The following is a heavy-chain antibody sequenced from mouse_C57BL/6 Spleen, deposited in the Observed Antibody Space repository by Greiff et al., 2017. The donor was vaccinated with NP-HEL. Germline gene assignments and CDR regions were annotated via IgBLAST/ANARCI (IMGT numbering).Heavy chain of an antibody. D-gene: IGHD1-1*01. J-gene: IGHJ2*01. CDR2: IDPSDSYT. V-gene: IGHV1-69*01. Sequence: QVQLKQPGAELVMPGASVKLSCKASGYTFTSYWMHWVKQRPGQGLEWIGEIDPSDSYTNYNQKFKGKSTLTVDKSSSTAYMQLSSLTSEDSAVYYCARSRGSSPYYFDYWGQGTTLTVSS. CDR1: GYTFTSYW. CDR3: ARSRGSSPYYFDY.